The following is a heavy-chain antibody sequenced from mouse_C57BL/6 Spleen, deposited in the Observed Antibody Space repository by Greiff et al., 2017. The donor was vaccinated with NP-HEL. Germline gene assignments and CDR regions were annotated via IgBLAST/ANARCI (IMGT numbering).Heavy chain of an antibody. D-gene: IGHD3-2*02. J-gene: IGHJ4*01. CDR3: ASLDSSGYGGMLDY. CDR2: ISDGGSYT. Sequence: EVKLLVESGGGLVKPGGSLKLSCAASGFTFSSYAMSWVRQTPEKRLEWVATISDGGSYTYYPDNVKGRFTISRDNAKNNLYLQMSHLKSEDTSMYYCASLDSSGYGGMLDYWGQGTSVTVSS. V-gene: IGHV5-4*03. CDR1: GFTFSSYA.